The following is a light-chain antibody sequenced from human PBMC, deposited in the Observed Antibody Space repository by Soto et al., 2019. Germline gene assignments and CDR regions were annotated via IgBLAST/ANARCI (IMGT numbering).Light chain of an antibody. Sequence: QSVLTQPPSASGTPGQRVTISCSGSSSNIGSNTVNWYQQLPGTAPKPLIYSNNQRPSGVPDRFSGSKSGTLASLAISGLQSEDEADYYCAAWDDSLNGWVFGGGTKVTVL. CDR3: AAWDDSLNGWV. CDR2: SNN. V-gene: IGLV1-44*01. CDR1: SSNIGSNT. J-gene: IGLJ3*02.